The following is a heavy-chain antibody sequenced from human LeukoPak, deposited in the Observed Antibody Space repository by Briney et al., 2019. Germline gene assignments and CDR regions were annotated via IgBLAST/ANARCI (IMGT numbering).Heavy chain of an antibody. CDR1: GFIFSGYW. V-gene: IGHV3-7*01. Sequence: GGSLRLSCAASGFIFSGYWMSWVRQTPGKGLEWVANIKQDGSEIYYVDSVKGRFTISRDNAKNSLYLQMNSLRVEDTAVYYCARDLAEAGYDWGQGTLVIVSS. J-gene: IGHJ4*02. CDR3: ARDLAEAGYD. CDR2: IKQDGSEI. D-gene: IGHD6-19*01.